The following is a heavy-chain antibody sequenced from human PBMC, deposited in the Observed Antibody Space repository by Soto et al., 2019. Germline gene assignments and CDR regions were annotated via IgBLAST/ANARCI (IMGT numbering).Heavy chain of an antibody. CDR1: GFTFSNYA. CDR2: ITYSGGVT. Sequence: EVQLLESGGGLAQPGGSLRLSCAASGFTFSNYAMSWVRQAPGKGLGWVSVITYSGGVTYYADSVKGRFTISRDNSKNTLYLQMNSLRAEDTAIYYCAKKYHYGSGNYLYYFDYWGQGTLVTVSS. CDR3: AKKYHYGSGNYLYYFDY. J-gene: IGHJ4*02. D-gene: IGHD3-10*01. V-gene: IGHV3-23*01.